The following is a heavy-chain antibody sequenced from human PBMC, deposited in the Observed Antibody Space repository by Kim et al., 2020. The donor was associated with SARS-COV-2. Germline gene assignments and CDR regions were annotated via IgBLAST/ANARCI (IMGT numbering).Heavy chain of an antibody. D-gene: IGHD4-17*01. Sequence: SETLSLTCTVYGGSFSGYYWTWIRQPPGKGLEWIGEINHSGRTNYNPSLQRRVTISGDTSKNQFSLTLISVTAADTAVYYCARGPRDYGDYALRWGQGTLVTVSS. CDR1: GGSFSGYY. CDR3: ARGPRDYGDYALR. V-gene: IGHV4-34*01. J-gene: IGHJ4*02. CDR2: INHSGRT.